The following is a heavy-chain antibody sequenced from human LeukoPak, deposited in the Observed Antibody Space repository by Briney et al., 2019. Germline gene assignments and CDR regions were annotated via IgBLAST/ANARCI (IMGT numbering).Heavy chain of an antibody. D-gene: IGHD6-13*01. J-gene: IGHJ4*02. CDR3: ARDHSSSLDY. Sequence: ASVKVSCKASGYPFTSYDIDWVRQATGQGLEWMGWMNPNSGNAGYAQKFQGRVTITRNTSISTAYMELSSLRSEDTAVYYCARDHSSSLDYWGQGTLVTVSS. V-gene: IGHV1-8*03. CDR2: MNPNSGNA. CDR1: GYPFTSYD.